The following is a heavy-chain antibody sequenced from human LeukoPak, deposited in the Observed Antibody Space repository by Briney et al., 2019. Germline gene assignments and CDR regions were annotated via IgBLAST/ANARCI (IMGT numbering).Heavy chain of an antibody. CDR1: GFTFSHYW. V-gene: IGHV3-7*01. J-gene: IGHJ4*02. D-gene: IGHD4-23*01. CDR2: IKQDGSEK. CDR3: ARLYYGGNLDVAFDY. Sequence: GGSLRLSCAASGFTFSHYWMTWVRQAPGKGLEWVANIKQDGSEKYYVDSVKGRFTISRDNAKNSLYLQMNSLRAEDTAVYYCARLYYGGNLDVAFDYWGQGTLVTVSS.